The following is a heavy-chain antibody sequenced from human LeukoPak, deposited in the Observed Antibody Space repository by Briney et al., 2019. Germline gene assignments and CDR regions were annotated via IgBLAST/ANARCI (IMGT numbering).Heavy chain of an antibody. CDR2: ISAYNGNT. J-gene: IGHJ5*02. D-gene: IGHD2-15*01. CDR3: ARGASYYQVVDLTEWWFDP. Sequence: GASVKVSCKASGYTFTSYGISWVRQAPGQGLEWMGWISAYNGNTNYAQKLQGRVTMTTDTSTSTAYMELRSLRSDDTALYYCARGASYYQVVDLTEWWFDPRGQGTLVTVSS. V-gene: IGHV1-18*01. CDR1: GYTFTSYG.